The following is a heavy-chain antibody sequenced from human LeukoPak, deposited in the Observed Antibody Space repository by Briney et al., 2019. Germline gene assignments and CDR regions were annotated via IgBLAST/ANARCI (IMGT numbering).Heavy chain of an antibody. CDR2: ISYDGSNK. V-gene: IGHV3-30*18. J-gene: IGHJ4*02. CDR1: GFTFSSYG. CDR3: AKLDGSSGYYYYFDY. D-gene: IGHD3-22*01. Sequence: GGSLRLSCAASGFTFSSYGMHWVRQAPGKGLEWVAVISYDGSNKYYADSVKGRFTISRDNSKNTLYLQMNSLRAEGTAVYYCAKLDGSSGYYYYFDYWGQGTLVTVSS.